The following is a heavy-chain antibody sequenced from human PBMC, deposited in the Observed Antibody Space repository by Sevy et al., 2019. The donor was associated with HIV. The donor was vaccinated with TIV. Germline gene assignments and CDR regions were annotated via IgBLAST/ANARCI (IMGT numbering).Heavy chain of an antibody. J-gene: IGHJ4*02. V-gene: IGHV1-18*01. Sequence: ASVKVSCKASGYTFTSYAISWVRQAPGQGLEWMGWISTFNVNTNNAQKFQGRVTMTTDTSTSTAYMELRSLRSDDTVVYYCARDDCSNLSCHGSLLYWGQGTLVTVSS. CDR1: GYTFTSYA. CDR2: ISTFNVNT. D-gene: IGHD2-2*01. CDR3: ARDDCSNLSCHGSLLY.